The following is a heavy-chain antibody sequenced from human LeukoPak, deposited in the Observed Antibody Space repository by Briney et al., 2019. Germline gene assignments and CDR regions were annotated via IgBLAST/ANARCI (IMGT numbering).Heavy chain of an antibody. D-gene: IGHD1-26*01. J-gene: IGHJ4*02. Sequence: PGGSLRLSCAASGFTFSSNAMSWVRQAPGKGLEWVSVISGSGGTTYYADSVKGRFTISRDNSRNTLYLQMNSLRAEDTAVYYCAKDGVRSYPLYHFDSWGQGTLVTVPS. CDR2: ISGSGGTT. CDR1: GFTFSSNA. V-gene: IGHV3-23*01. CDR3: AKDGVRSYPLYHFDS.